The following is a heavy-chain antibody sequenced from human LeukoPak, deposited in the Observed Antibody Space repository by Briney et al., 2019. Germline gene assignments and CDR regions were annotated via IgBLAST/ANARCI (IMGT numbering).Heavy chain of an antibody. CDR2: IRYDGSDK. D-gene: IGHD2-21*01. CDR3: ARACGGDCFDAFDI. CDR1: GFTFSSYG. Sequence: PGGSLRLSCAAPGFTFSSYGMHWVRQAPGKGLEWVAFIRYDGSDKYYADSVKGRFTISRDNAKNSLYLQMNSLRAEDTAVYYCARACGGDCFDAFDIWGQGTMVTVSS. J-gene: IGHJ3*02. V-gene: IGHV3-30*02.